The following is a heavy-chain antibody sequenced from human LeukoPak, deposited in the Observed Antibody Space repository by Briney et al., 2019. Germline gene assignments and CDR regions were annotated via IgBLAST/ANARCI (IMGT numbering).Heavy chain of an antibody. V-gene: IGHV4-61*02. CDR3: ARDVSSRAYYYYGMDV. J-gene: IGHJ6*02. D-gene: IGHD6-13*01. CDR2: IYTSGST. Sequence: SQTLSLTCTVSGGSISSGSYYWSWIRQPAGKGLEWIGRIYTSGSTNYNPSLKSRVTISVDTSKNQFSLKLSSVTAADTAVYYCARDVSSRAYYYYGMDVWGQGTTVTVSS. CDR1: GGSISSGSYY.